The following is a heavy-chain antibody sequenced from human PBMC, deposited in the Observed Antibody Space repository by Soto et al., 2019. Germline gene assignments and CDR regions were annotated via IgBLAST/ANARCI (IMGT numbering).Heavy chain of an antibody. V-gene: IGHV3-30*18. J-gene: IGHJ6*02. Sequence: GGSLRLSCAASGFTFSSYGMHWVRQAPGKGLEWVAVISYDGSNKYYADSVKGRFTISRDNSKNTLYLQMNSLRAEDTAVYYCAKDLDYYYYGMDVWGQGTTVTVSS. CDR1: GFTFSSYG. CDR3: AKDLDYYYYGMDV. CDR2: ISYDGSNK.